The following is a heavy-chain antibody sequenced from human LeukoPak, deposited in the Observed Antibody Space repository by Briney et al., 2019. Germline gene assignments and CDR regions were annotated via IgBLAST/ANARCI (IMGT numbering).Heavy chain of an antibody. Sequence: GGSLRLSCAASGLTFSSYSMNWVRQAPGKGLEWVSSISSSSSYIYYADSVKGRFTISRDNAKNSLYLQMNSLRAEDTAVYYCASTGEDYDFWSGYYKGINWFDPWGQGILVTVSS. CDR2: ISSSSSYI. CDR1: GLTFSSYS. D-gene: IGHD3-3*01. CDR3: ASTGEDYDFWSGYYKGINWFDP. J-gene: IGHJ5*02. V-gene: IGHV3-21*01.